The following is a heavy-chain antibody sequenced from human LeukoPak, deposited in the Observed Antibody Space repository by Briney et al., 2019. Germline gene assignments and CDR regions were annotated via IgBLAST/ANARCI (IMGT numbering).Heavy chain of an antibody. CDR1: GFTFSSYW. Sequence: GSLRLSCAASGFTFSSYWMSWVRQAPGKGLEWVANIKQDGSEKYYVDSVKGRFTISRDNAKNSLYLQMNSLRAEDTAVYYCARTEQQLIPHDAFDIWGQGTMVTVSS. J-gene: IGHJ3*02. CDR2: IKQDGSEK. D-gene: IGHD6-13*01. CDR3: ARTEQQLIPHDAFDI. V-gene: IGHV3-7*01.